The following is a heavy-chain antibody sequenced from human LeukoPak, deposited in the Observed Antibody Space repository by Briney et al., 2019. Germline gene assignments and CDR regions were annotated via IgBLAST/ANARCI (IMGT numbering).Heavy chain of an antibody. V-gene: IGHV3-7*01. Sequence: ETLSLTCTVSGGSISSSSYYWGWIRQAPGKGLEWVANVDREGSDKNYVDSVKGRFTITRDNAKNSLYLQMNSLRVEDTAVYYCARDGVPGGRDVWGQGTTVTVS. CDR3: ARDGVPGGRDV. J-gene: IGHJ6*02. CDR1: GGSISSSSYY. D-gene: IGHD3-16*01. CDR2: VDREGSDK.